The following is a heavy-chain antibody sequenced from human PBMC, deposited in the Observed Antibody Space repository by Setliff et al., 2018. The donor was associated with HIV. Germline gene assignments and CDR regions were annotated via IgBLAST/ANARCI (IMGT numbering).Heavy chain of an antibody. D-gene: IGHD3-3*01. V-gene: IGHV3-53*01. Sequence: GSLRLSCAASGFTVSSNYMSWVRQAPGKGLEWVSVIYSSGSTYYADSVKGRFTLSRDISKNTVYLQMTSLTAEDTALYFCAREGAPRFSEWIPNWLDPWGQGTPVTVSS. CDR2: IYSSGST. CDR1: GFTVSSNY. J-gene: IGHJ5*02. CDR3: AREGAPRFSEWIPNWLDP.